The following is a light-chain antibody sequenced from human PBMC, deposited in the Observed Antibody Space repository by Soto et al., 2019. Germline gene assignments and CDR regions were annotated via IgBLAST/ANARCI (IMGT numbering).Light chain of an antibody. V-gene: IGKV1-39*01. J-gene: IGKJ1*01. CDR3: QQGFSRPRT. CDR2: TTS. CDR1: QSIRND. Sequence: DIQMTQSPSSLSASVGDRVTITCRASQSIRNDLNWYQQRPGKAPKLLMYTTSNWERGVPSRFSGSGSGTDFTLTINNLQPEDFGTYFCQQGFSRPRTFGLGTTVEVK.